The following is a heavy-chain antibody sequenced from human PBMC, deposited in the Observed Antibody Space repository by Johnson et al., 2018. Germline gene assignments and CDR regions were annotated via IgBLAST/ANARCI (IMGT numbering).Heavy chain of an antibody. CDR2: INSDGTTT. CDR3: ARDCLAYADYGCFQD. Sequence: VQLQESGGGLVQPGGSLRLSCVASGFTFTPYWMHWVRQAPGKGLVWVSHINSDGTTTIYADSVKGRFTISRDKSKNTLYLQMNSLIIEDTAVYYCARDCLAYADYGCFQDWGQGTLVTVSS. CDR1: GFTFTPYW. V-gene: IGHV3-74*01. J-gene: IGHJ1*01. D-gene: IGHD4-17*01.